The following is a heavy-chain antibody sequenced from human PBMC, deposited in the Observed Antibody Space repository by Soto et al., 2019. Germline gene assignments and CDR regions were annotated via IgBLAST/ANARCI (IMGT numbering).Heavy chain of an antibody. J-gene: IGHJ4*02. V-gene: IGHV3-33*01. CDR1: GFTFSSYG. CDR3: ARDPNSGYDSPDY. CDR2: IWYDGSNK. D-gene: IGHD5-12*01. Sequence: GGSLRLSCAASGFTFSSYGMHWVRQAPGKGLEWVAVIWYDGSNKYYADSVKGRFTISRDNSKNTLYLQMNGLRAEDTAVYYCARDPNSGYDSPDYWGQGTLVTV.